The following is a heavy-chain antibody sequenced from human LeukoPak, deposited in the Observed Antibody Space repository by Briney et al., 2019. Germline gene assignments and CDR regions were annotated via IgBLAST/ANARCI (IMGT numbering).Heavy chain of an antibody. Sequence: GASVKVSCKASGYTFTGYYMHWVRQAPGQGLEWMGWINPNSGGTNYAQKFQGRVTMTRDTSISTAYMELSRLRSDDTAVYYCARAGSGWYWREFDYWGQGTLVTVSS. CDR2: INPNSGGT. V-gene: IGHV1-2*02. D-gene: IGHD6-19*01. CDR3: ARAGSGWYWREFDY. CDR1: GYTFTGYY. J-gene: IGHJ4*02.